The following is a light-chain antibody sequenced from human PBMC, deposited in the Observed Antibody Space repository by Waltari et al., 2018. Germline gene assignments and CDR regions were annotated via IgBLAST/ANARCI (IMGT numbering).Light chain of an antibody. CDR3: QQYFNWPLT. V-gene: IGKV3-15*01. J-gene: IGKJ1*01. CDR1: ETIYNF. CDR2: GIS. Sequence: IVMTQSPGTLSVSPGQRASLSCRASETIYNFLAWYQQKPGQSPRLLIHGISPRAAGVPARFTGSGSGADFTLTIDSLQSDDFALYFCQQYFNWPLTFGQGTKVEI.